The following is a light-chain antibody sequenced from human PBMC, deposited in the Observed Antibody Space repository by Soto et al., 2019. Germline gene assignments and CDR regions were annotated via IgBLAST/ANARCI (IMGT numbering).Light chain of an antibody. CDR2: DVS. Sequence: QSALTQPASVSGSPGQSITISCTGTSSDVGGYNYVSWYQQHPGKAPKLMIYDVSNRPSGVSNRFSGSKSGNTASLTISGLQAEDEADYYCTSYTCTSTVHVSGTGTKVTVL. V-gene: IGLV2-14*01. CDR3: TSYTCTSTVHV. CDR1: SSDVGGYNY. J-gene: IGLJ1*01.